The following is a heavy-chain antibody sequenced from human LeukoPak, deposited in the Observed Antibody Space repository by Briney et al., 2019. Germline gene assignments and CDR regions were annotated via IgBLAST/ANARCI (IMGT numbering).Heavy chain of an antibody. J-gene: IGHJ3*02. CDR3: ARVGVVAAGGAFDI. CDR1: GGTFSSYA. D-gene: IGHD2-15*01. V-gene: IGHV1-69*05. CDR2: IIPIFGTA. Sequence: SVKVSCKASGGTFSSYAISWVRQAPGQGLEWMGGIIPIFGTANYAQKFQGRATITTDESTSTAYMELSSLRSEDTAVYYCARVGVVAAGGAFDIWGQGTMVTVSS.